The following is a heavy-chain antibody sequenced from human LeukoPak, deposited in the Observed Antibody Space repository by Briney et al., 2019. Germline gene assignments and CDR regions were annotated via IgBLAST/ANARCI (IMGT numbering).Heavy chain of an antibody. D-gene: IGHD2-21*02. CDR1: GGSFSGYY. CDR2: IYYSGTT. J-gene: IGHJ4*02. Sequence: PSETLSLTCAVYGGSFSGYYWSWIRQSPGRGLEWIGYIYYSGTTNYNPSLKSRVTISLDTSKNQFSLKLSSVTAADTAVYYCARLGPSDDYPDYWGQGTLVTVSS. V-gene: IGHV4-59*01. CDR3: ARLGPSDDYPDY.